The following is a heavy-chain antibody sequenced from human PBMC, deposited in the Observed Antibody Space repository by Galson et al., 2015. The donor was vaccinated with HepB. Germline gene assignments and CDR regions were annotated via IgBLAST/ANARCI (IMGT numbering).Heavy chain of an antibody. J-gene: IGHJ4*02. CDR3: GLSYDSSGSPIDF. V-gene: IGHV1-69*06. CDR2: IIPIFGTA. D-gene: IGHD3-22*01. Sequence: SVKVSCKASGGTFSSYAISWVRQAPGQGLEWMGGIIPIFGTANYAQKFQGRVTITADKSTSTAYMELSSLRSEDTAVYYCGLSYDSSGSPIDFWGQGTLVTVSS. CDR1: GGTFSSYA.